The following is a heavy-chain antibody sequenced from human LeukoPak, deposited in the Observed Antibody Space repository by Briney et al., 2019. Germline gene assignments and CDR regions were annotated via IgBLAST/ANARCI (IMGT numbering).Heavy chain of an antibody. CDR1: GFTVSSNY. CDR3: ASGYSGYDSVYYYYYGMDV. D-gene: IGHD5-12*01. V-gene: IGHV3-53*01. CDR2: IYSGGST. J-gene: IGHJ6*02. Sequence: GGSLRLSCAASGFTVSSNYMSWVRQAPGKGLEWVSVIYSGGSTYYADSVKGRFTISRDNSKNTLYLQMSSLRAEDTAVYYCASGYSGYDSVYYYYYGMDVWGQGTTVTVSS.